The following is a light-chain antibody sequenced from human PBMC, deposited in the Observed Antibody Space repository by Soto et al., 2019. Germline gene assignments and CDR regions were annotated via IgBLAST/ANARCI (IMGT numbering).Light chain of an antibody. CDR1: SSDVGKYNY. J-gene: IGLJ2*01. CDR3: CSYAGSTTLV. V-gene: IGLV2-23*02. CDR2: EVS. Sequence: QSALTQPASVSGSPGQSITISCTGTSSDVGKYNYVSWYQQHPAKAPKLMIFEVSNRPSGVSNRFSGSKSGNTASLTISGLQAEDEADYYCCSYAGSTTLVFGGGTKLTVL.